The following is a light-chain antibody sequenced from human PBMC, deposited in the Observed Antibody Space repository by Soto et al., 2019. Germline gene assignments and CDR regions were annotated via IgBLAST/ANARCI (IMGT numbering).Light chain of an antibody. Sequence: EIVMTQSPASLSVSPGDGATLSCRASQSVASNVAWYQQKPGQGPRLLIHGASTRAVGVPSRFSSKGSGTDFTLTISSLHSEDFAVYYCQQYHNWPPQYTFGQGTKLQIK. CDR2: GAS. CDR1: QSVASN. CDR3: QQYHNWPPQYT. V-gene: IGKV3-15*01. J-gene: IGKJ2*01.